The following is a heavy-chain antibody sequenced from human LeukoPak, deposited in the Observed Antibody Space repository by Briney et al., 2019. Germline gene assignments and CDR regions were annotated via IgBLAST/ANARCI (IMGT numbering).Heavy chain of an antibody. Sequence: GESLKISCKGSGYSFTSYWIGWVRQMPGKGLEWMGIIYPGDSDTRYSPSFQGQVTISADKSISTAYLQWSSLKASDTAMYYCARPLKLRYFDWLFTPPDYWGQGTLVTVSS. D-gene: IGHD3-9*01. J-gene: IGHJ4*02. CDR2: IYPGDSDT. V-gene: IGHV5-51*01. CDR1: GYSFTSYW. CDR3: ARPLKLRYFDWLFTPPDY.